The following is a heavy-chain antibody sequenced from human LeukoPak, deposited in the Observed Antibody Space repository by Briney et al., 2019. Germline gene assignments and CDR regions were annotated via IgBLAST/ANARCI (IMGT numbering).Heavy chain of an antibody. Sequence: ASVKVSCKASGYTFTGYYMHWVRQAPGQGLEWMGWINPNSGGTNYAQKFQGRVTMTRDTSISTAYMELSRLRSDDTAVYYCATAPRYSGSYYYYYMDVWGKGTTVTVSS. V-gene: IGHV1-2*02. CDR3: ATAPRYSGSYYYYYMDV. CDR2: INPNSGGT. D-gene: IGHD1-26*01. J-gene: IGHJ6*03. CDR1: GYTFTGYY.